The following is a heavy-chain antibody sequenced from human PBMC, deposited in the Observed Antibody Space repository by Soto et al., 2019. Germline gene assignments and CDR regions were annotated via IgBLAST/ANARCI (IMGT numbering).Heavy chain of an antibody. V-gene: IGHV3-23*01. CDR3: ARWSYLDY. D-gene: IGHD3-3*01. J-gene: IGHJ4*02. CDR2: ISGSDGKT. CDR1: GFSFGSYA. Sequence: DVQLWESGGGLVQPGGSLRLSCAASGFSFGSYALSWVRQAPGKGLEWVSTISGSDGKTFYADSVKGRFSISRDTSQSTLYLQINSVGADDTDMYYCARWSYLDYWGQGTRVTVSS.